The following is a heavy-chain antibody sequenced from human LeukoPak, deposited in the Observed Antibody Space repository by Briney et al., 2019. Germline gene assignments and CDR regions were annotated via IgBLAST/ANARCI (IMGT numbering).Heavy chain of an antibody. Sequence: SETLSLTCTVSGGSISSGSYYWSWIRQPAGKGLEWIGRIYTSGSTNYNPSLKSRVTISVDTSKNQFSLKLSSVTAADTAVYYCARGGMSYYMDVWGKGTTVTISS. CDR1: GGSISSGSYY. J-gene: IGHJ6*03. CDR3: ARGGMSYYMDV. CDR2: IYTSGST. D-gene: IGHD6-25*01. V-gene: IGHV4-61*02.